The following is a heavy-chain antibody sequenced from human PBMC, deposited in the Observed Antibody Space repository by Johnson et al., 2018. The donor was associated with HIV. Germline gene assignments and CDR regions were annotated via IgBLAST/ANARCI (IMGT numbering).Heavy chain of an antibody. CDR3: AKDDRELDAFDI. J-gene: IGHJ3*02. V-gene: IGHV3-23*04. Sequence: VQLVESGGGLVQPGGSLRLSCAVSGFTFSSYAMSWVRLAPGKGLEWVSGISGSGGTIHYAESVKGRFTISRDNARNTLHLQMDSLRAGDTTVFYCAKDDRELDAFDIWGQGTMVTVSS. CDR2: ISGSGGTI. D-gene: IGHD1-26*01. CDR1: GFTFSSYA.